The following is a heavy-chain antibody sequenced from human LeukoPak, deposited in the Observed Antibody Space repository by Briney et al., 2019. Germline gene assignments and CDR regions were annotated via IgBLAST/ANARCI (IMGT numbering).Heavy chain of an antibody. Sequence: GASVKVSCKASGYTFTGYYMHWVRQAPGQGLEWMGLINPNSGGTNYAQKFQGRVTITRDTSISTAYMELSRLRSDDTAVYYCASYSKIIAAAGYWGQGTLVTVSS. V-gene: IGHV1-2*02. D-gene: IGHD6-13*01. J-gene: IGHJ4*02. CDR3: ASYSKIIAAAGY. CDR2: INPNSGGT. CDR1: GYTFTGYY.